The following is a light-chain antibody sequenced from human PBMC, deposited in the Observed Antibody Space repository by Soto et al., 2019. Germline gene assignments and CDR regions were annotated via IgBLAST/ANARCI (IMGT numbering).Light chain of an antibody. V-gene: IGLV2-23*01. J-gene: IGLJ1*01. CDR2: EGI. CDR1: SSNIGGYNV. CDR3: CSYVGATTYV. Sequence: QSALTQPASVSLCPGHSITISCIGTSSNIGGYNVVSLYQQHPGKAPKVIVYEGIKRPSGVSDRFSGSTSGSTASLTISGLQAEDEAEYYCCSYVGATTYVFGSGTKVTVL.